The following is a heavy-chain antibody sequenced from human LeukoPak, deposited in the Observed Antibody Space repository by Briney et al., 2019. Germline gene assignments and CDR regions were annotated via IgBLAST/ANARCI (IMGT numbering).Heavy chain of an antibody. CDR2: IYYSGST. CDR1: GGSISSGDYY. Sequence: TSETLSLTCTVSGGSISSGDYYWSWIRQPPGKGLEWIGYIYYSGSTYYNPSLKSRVTISVDTSKNQFSLKLSSVTAADTAVYYCAREDRSGSYYKHYWGQGTLVTVSS. J-gene: IGHJ4*02. CDR3: AREDRSGSYYKHY. V-gene: IGHV4-30-4*08. D-gene: IGHD3-10*01.